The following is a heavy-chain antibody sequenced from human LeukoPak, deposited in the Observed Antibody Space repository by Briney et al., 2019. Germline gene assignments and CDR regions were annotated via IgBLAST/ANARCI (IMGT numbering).Heavy chain of an antibody. Sequence: GGSLRLSCAASGFTFSSYAMSWVRQAPGKGLEWVSVIYSGGSTYYADSVKGRFTISRDNSKNTLYLQMNSLRAEDTVVYYCARESRDGYNWYFQHWGQGTLVTVSS. V-gene: IGHV3-53*01. J-gene: IGHJ1*01. CDR3: ARESRDGYNWYFQH. CDR1: GFTFSSYA. CDR2: IYSGGST. D-gene: IGHD5-24*01.